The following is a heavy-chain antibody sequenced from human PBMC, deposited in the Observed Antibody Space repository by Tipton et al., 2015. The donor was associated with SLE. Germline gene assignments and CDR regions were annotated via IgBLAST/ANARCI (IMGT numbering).Heavy chain of an antibody. CDR1: GFTFSSYS. CDR3: ARDSSFMTSASGMDV. J-gene: IGHJ6*04. V-gene: IGHV3-7*01. CDR2: IKQNGRET. D-gene: IGHD3-16*01. Sequence: SLKLSCAASGFTFSSYSMSWVRQAPGKGLEWVANIKQNGRETYYVDSVKGRFTISRDNAKDSLYLQMNSLGAEDTAIYYCARDSSFMTSASGMDVWGKGTTVTVSS.